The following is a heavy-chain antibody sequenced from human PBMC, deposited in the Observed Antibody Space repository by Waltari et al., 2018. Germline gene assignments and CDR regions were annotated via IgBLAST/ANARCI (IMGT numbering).Heavy chain of an antibody. J-gene: IGHJ4*02. Sequence: EVQLLESGGGLVQPGGSLRLSCAASGITCSSYAMSRVRQAPGRGLEWVSVIYSGGSSTYYADSVKGRFTISRDNSKNTLYLQMNSLRAEDTAVYYCARDLSEILTGQMTCHDYWGQGTLVTVSS. D-gene: IGHD3-9*01. CDR2: IYSGGSST. CDR3: ARDLSEILTGQMTCHDY. CDR1: GITCSSYA. V-gene: IGHV3-23*03.